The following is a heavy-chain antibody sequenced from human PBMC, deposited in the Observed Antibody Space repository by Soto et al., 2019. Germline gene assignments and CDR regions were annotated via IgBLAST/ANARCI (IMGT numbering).Heavy chain of an antibody. Sequence: ASVKVSCKASGYAFTRYDINWVRQATGQGLEWMGWMNPNSGNTGYAQKFQGRVTMTRDSSISTAYMEVSSLRFEDTAVYYCARAVNADAFDIWGQGXMVTVPS. J-gene: IGHJ3*02. V-gene: IGHV1-8*01. CDR3: ARAVNADAFDI. CDR1: GYAFTRYD. CDR2: MNPNSGNT. D-gene: IGHD3-10*01.